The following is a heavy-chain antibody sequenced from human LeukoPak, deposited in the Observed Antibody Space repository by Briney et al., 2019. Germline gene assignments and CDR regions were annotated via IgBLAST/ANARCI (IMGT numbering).Heavy chain of an antibody. V-gene: IGHV3-7*01. CDR1: GFTFSNYW. D-gene: IGHD2-8*02. CDR3: VQGWRNN. CDR2: INQDSSEK. J-gene: IGHJ4*02. Sequence: GGSLRLSCAASGFTFSNYWMSWVRQAPGKGLEWVANINQDSSEKYYVDSVKGRFTISRDNAKNSLYLQLNTLRPEDTAVYYCVQGWRNNWGQGTLVTVSS.